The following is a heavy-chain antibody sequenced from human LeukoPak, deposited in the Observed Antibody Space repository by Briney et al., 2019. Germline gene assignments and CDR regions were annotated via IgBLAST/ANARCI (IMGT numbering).Heavy chain of an antibody. V-gene: IGHV1-2*02. CDR3: ARERTLYSSSWFDY. D-gene: IGHD6-13*01. Sequence: ASVKVSCKASGYTFTGYYMHWVRQAPGQGLEWMGWINPNSGGTNYAQKFQGRVTMTRDTSISTAYMELSRLRSDDTAVYHCARERTLYSSSWFDYWGQGTLVTVSS. J-gene: IGHJ4*02. CDR2: INPNSGGT. CDR1: GYTFTGYY.